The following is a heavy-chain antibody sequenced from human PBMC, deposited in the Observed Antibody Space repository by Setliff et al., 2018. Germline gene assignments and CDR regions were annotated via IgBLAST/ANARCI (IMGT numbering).Heavy chain of an antibody. V-gene: IGHV1-46*01. J-gene: IGHJ4*02. D-gene: IGHD3-22*01. CDR3: ARRVSYDSSGYPLGY. Sequence: ASVKVSCKASGYTFTNYHMHWVRQAPGQGLEWMGVINCTGGSATHAQKFQGRVTMTRDTSTSTAHMELRSLTSDDTAVYYCARRVSYDSSGYPLGYWGQGTLVTVSS. CDR1: GYTFTNYH. CDR2: INCTGGSA.